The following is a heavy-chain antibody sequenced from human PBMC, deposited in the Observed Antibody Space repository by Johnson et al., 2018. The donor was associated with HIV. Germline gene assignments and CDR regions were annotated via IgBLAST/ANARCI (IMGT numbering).Heavy chain of an antibody. Sequence: VQLVESGGRVVRPGGSLRLSCAASGFTFEDYGMSWVREAPGKGLEWVSGINWNGGSTGYVDSMKGRFTISRDTAKNTLYLQMNSLRAEDTAGYYCAKDPGRQWLVMCAFDIGGQGTMVTVSS. CDR1: GFTFEDYG. CDR3: AKDPGRQWLVMCAFDI. CDR2: INWNGGST. D-gene: IGHD6-19*01. J-gene: IGHJ3*02. V-gene: IGHV3-20*04.